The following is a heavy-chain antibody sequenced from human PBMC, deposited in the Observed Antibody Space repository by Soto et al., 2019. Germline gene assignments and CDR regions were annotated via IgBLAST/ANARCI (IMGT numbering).Heavy chain of an antibody. CDR2: ITSSSTYI. V-gene: IGHV3-21*06. CDR3: ARDLLEGYGHARQPDY. D-gene: IGHD5-18*01. CDR1: VFTFSSYS. Sequence: PGGSLRLSCVASVFTFSSYSMIWVRQAPGQGLEWVSSITSSSTYIYYTRSVEGRFTISRDDAKNSLHLQMNSLRAEDTAVYYCARDLLEGYGHARQPDYWGQGTLVTVSS. J-gene: IGHJ4*02.